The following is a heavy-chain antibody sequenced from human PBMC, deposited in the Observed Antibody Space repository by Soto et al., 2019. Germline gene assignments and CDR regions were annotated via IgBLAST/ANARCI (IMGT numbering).Heavy chain of an antibody. J-gene: IGHJ6*02. V-gene: IGHV4-39*01. CDR3: AGRGVIRTFNYYYGMDV. CDR2: IYYSGST. D-gene: IGHD3-10*01. Sequence: SETLSLTCTVSGGSISSSSYYWGWIRQPPGKGLEWIGSIYYSGSTYYNPSLKSRVTISVDTSKNQFSLKLSSVTAADTAVYYCAGRGVIRTFNYYYGMDVWGQGTTVTSP. CDR1: GGSISSSSYY.